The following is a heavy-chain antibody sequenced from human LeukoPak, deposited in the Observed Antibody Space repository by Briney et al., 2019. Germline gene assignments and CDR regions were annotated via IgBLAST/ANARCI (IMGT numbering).Heavy chain of an antibody. CDR2: IRKKAYGETK. D-gene: IGHD4-17*01. CDR3: VRGMHDYGDANYYFDQ. CDR1: GFRFGDDA. Sequence: PGRSLRLSCIAFGFRFGDDAWSWFRQAPGKGLEWICLIRKKAYGETKEYAASVRGRFTISRDDANGIAYLQMSSLKTEDTALYYCVRGMHDYGDANYYFDQWGQGTQVTVS. V-gene: IGHV3-49*03. J-gene: IGHJ4*02.